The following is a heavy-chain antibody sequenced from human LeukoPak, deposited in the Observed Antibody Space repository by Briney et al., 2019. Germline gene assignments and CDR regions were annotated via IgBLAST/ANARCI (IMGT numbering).Heavy chain of an antibody. J-gene: IGHJ3*02. D-gene: IGHD4-17*01. CDR2: ISGSGGST. CDR3: AKDRVGYGDYDAFDI. CDR1: GSTFSSYA. V-gene: IGHV3-23*01. Sequence: PGGSLRLSCAASGSTFSSYAMSWVRQAPGKGLEWVSAISGSGGSTYYADSVKGRFTISRDNSKNTLYLQMNSLRAEDTAVYYCAKDRVGYGDYDAFDIWGQGTMVTVSS.